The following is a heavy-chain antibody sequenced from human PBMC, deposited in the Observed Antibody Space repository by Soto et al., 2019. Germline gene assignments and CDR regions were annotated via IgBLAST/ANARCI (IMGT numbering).Heavy chain of an antibody. V-gene: IGHV4-59*08. CDR1: GGSISSYY. CDR3: ASLPAAIYPPYYHMDV. CDR2: IYYSGST. D-gene: IGHD2-2*01. Sequence: PSETLSLTCTVFGGSISSYYWSWIWQPQGKGLEWIGYIYYSGSTNYNPSLKSRVTISVDTSKNQFSLKLSSVTAADTAVYYCASLPAAIYPPYYHMDVSGKGTTVTVSS. J-gene: IGHJ6*03.